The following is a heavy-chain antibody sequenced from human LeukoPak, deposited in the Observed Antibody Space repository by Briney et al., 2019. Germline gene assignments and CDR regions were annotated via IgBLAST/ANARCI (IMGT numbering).Heavy chain of an antibody. CDR2: IKQDGSAK. CDR1: GFTFSDYW. D-gene: IGHD6-19*01. J-gene: IGHJ4*02. CDR3: AKGGGRSGCDY. V-gene: IGHV3-7*01. Sequence: GGSLRLSCTASGFTFSDYWMTWVRQAPGKGLEWVANIKQDGSAKYYVDSVKGRFTISRDNAKNSLYLQMDSLRVEDTATYYCAKGGGRSGCDYWGQGTLVTVSS.